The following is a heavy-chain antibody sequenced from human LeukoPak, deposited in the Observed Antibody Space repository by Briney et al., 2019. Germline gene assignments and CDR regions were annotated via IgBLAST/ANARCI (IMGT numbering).Heavy chain of an antibody. Sequence: PGGSLRLSCAASGFTFSSYWMSWVRQPPGKGLEWIGEINHSGSTNYNPSLKSRVTISVDTSKNQFSLKLSSVTAADTAVYYCARGLFLYSSSWFDPWGQGTLVTVSS. V-gene: IGHV4-34*01. J-gene: IGHJ5*02. CDR1: GFTFSSYW. CDR3: ARGLFLYSSSWFDP. D-gene: IGHD6-13*01. CDR2: INHSGST.